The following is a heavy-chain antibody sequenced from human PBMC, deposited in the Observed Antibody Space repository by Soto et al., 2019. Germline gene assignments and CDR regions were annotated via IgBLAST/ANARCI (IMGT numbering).Heavy chain of an antibody. D-gene: IGHD4-17*01. Sequence: EVQLLESGGGLVQPGRSLRLSCVASGFTFDDYAMHWVRQAPGEGLEWVSGISWDSGSIGYADSVKGRFTISRDNAKNSLYLQMNSLRADDTALYYCAKAEYGDYYVLGTVDYWGQGTLVSVSS. CDR1: GFTFDDYA. V-gene: IGHV3-9*01. J-gene: IGHJ4*02. CDR2: ISWDSGSI. CDR3: AKAEYGDYYVLGTVDY.